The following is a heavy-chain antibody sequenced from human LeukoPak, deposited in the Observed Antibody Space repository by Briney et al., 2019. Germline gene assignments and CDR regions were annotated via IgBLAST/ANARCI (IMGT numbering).Heavy chain of an antibody. V-gene: IGHV5-51*01. Sequence: GESLKISCRGSGYSFPNYWIGWVRQMSGKGLEWMAIIYPGDSDTRYSPSFQGQVTTSADKSIRTAYLQWSSLKASDNAMYYCARLSPTYSSGWYDAFDIWGQGTMVTASS. D-gene: IGHD6-19*01. CDR3: ARLSPTYSSGWYDAFDI. J-gene: IGHJ3*02. CDR1: GYSFPNYW. CDR2: IYPGDSDT.